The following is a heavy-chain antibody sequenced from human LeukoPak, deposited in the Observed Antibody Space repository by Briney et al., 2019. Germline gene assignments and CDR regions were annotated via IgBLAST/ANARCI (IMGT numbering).Heavy chain of an antibody. CDR1: GFTFSSYA. J-gene: IGHJ3*02. CDR3: ARDGGTRRGAFDI. V-gene: IGHV3-64*01. D-gene: IGHD3-16*01. CDR2: ISSNGGST. Sequence: GGSLRLSCAASGFTFSSYAMHWVRQAPGKGLEYVSAISSNGGSTYYANSVKGRFTISRDNSKNTLYLQMGSLRAEDMAVYYCARDGGTRRGAFDIWGQGTMVTVSS.